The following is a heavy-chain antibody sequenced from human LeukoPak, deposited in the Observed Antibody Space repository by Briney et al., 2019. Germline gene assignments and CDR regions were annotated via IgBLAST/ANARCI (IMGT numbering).Heavy chain of an antibody. Sequence: PSETLSLTCTVSGGSVSSGSYYWSWIRQPPGKGLEWIGYIYYSGPTNYNVSLKSRVSISVDTSKNHFSLKLSSVTAADTAAYYCARLTAVLRFLEWLPAGGMDVWGQGTTVTVSS. J-gene: IGHJ6*02. CDR2: IYYSGPT. CDR3: ARLTAVLRFLEWLPAGGMDV. D-gene: IGHD3-3*01. CDR1: GGSVSSGSYY. V-gene: IGHV4-61*03.